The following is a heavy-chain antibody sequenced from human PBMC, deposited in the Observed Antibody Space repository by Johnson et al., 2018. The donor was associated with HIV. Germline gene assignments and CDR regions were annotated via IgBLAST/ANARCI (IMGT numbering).Heavy chain of an antibody. CDR2: ISYDGSNK. J-gene: IGHJ3*02. CDR3: GRVMGLGGYSLAFDM. V-gene: IGHV3-30*03. CDR1: GFTFSSYG. Sequence: QVQVVESGGGVVQPGRSLRLSCAASGFTFSSYGMHWVRQAPGKGLEWVAVISYDGSNKYYADSVKGRFTISRDNAKNSLYLQMNSLRAEDTAVYYCGRVMGLGGYSLAFDMWGQGTLVTVSS. D-gene: IGHD3-22*01.